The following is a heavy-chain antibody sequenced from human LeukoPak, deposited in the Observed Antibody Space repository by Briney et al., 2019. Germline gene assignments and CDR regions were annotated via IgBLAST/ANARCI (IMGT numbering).Heavy chain of an antibody. Sequence: GGSLRLSCAASGFTFSSYEMNWVRQAPGQGLEWFSYISSSGSTIYYADSVKGRFTISRDNAENSLYLQMNSLRAEDTAVYYCAELGITMIGGVWGKGTTVTISS. D-gene: IGHD3-10*02. J-gene: IGHJ6*04. CDR1: GFTFSSYE. CDR3: AELGITMIGGV. CDR2: ISSSGSTI. V-gene: IGHV3-48*03.